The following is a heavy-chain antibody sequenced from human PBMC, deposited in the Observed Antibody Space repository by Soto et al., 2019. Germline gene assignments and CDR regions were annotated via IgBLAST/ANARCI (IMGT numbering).Heavy chain of an antibody. CDR3: AKDEYYYSRSGYYIFDY. J-gene: IGHJ4*02. D-gene: IGHD3-22*01. Sequence: QAQLVESGGGVVQPGGSLRLSCEVSGFTFNAYGMHWVRQAPGKGLEWVAAISHDGTNKNYGDSVKGRFTISRDNSKNTLYLQMNSLRPEDTALYYCAKDEYYYSRSGYYIFDYWGQGTLVTVSS. CDR2: ISHDGTNK. CDR1: GFTFNAYG. V-gene: IGHV3-30*18.